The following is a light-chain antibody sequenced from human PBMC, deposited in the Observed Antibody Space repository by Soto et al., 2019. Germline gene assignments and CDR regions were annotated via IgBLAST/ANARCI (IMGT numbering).Light chain of an antibody. CDR1: SSDVGDYNY. CDR3: SSYTGTSTAV. Sequence: QSAPTQPASVSGSPGQSITISCTGTSSDVGDYNYVSWYQQHPGKAPKLMIYEVRKRPSGISDRFSGSKYDNTASLTISGLQAEDEADYYCSSYTGTSTAVFGTGTKLTVL. V-gene: IGLV2-14*03. CDR2: EVR. J-gene: IGLJ1*01.